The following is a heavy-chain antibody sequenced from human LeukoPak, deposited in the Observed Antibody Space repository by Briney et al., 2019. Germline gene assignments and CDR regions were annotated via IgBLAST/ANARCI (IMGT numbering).Heavy chain of an antibody. V-gene: IGHV1-46*01. D-gene: IGHD5-18*01. J-gene: IGHJ4*02. Sequence: GASVKVSCKASGYTFTSYYMHWVRQAPGQGLEGMGIINPSGGSTSYAQKFQGRVTMTRDMSTSTVYMELSSLRSEDTAVYYCARQVLGQLWLRPFDYWGQGTLVTVSS. CDR2: INPSGGST. CDR3: ARQVLGQLWLRPFDY. CDR1: GYTFTSYY.